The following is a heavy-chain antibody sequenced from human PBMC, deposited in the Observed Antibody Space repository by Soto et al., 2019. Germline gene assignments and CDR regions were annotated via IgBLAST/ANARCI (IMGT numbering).Heavy chain of an antibody. V-gene: IGHV4-34*01. CDR3: ASLQPYDSSGYYLPHLDY. CDR2: INHRGST. J-gene: IGHJ4*02. Sequence: QVQLQQWGAGLFKPSETLSLTCAVYGGSFSGYYWSWIRQPPGKGLEWMGEINHRGSTNYNPSLKTRVTISVATSTNQFSLQLSSVTAADTAVYYCASLQPYDSSGYYLPHLDYWGQGTLVTVSS. CDR1: GGSFSGYY. D-gene: IGHD3-22*01.